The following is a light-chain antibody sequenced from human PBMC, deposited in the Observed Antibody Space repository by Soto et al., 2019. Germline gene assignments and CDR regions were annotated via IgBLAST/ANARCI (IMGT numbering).Light chain of an antibody. CDR2: DAS. CDR1: QSVSSF. Sequence: EIVLTQSPATLSLSPGERATLSCRASQSVSSFLGWYQQNPGQAPRLLIYDASNRPTGIPARFCGSWSGTDFALPISSLEPEDFAVYYCQQRSSWTFGQGNKVEIK. CDR3: QQRSSWT. J-gene: IGKJ1*01. V-gene: IGKV3-11*01.